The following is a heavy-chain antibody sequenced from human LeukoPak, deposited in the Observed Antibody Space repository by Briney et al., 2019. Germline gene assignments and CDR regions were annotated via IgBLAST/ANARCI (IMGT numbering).Heavy chain of an antibody. J-gene: IGHJ4*02. CDR3: AKLFLAAAGTRRNPPTDY. V-gene: IGHV3-30*18. D-gene: IGHD6-13*01. CDR1: GFTFSSYG. Sequence: PGGSLRLSCAASGFTFSSYGMHWVRQAPGKGLEWVAVISYDGSNKYYADSVKGRFTISRDDSKNTLYLQMNSLRAEDTAVYYCAKLFLAAAGTRRNPPTDYWGQGTLVTVSS. CDR2: ISYDGSNK.